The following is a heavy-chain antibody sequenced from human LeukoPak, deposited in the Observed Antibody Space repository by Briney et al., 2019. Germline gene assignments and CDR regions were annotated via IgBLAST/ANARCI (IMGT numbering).Heavy chain of an antibody. CDR3: AKDLSRAVAADWFDP. V-gene: IGHV3-23*01. J-gene: IGHJ5*02. D-gene: IGHD6-19*01. CDR1: GFTFSNYD. Sequence: PGGSLRLSCAASGFTFSNYDVSWVRQAPGKGLEWVSSISDSGGSTYYADSVKGRFTISRDNSKNTLYLQMTNLRAADTAVYYCAKDLSRAVAADWFDPWGQGSLVTVSS. CDR2: ISDSGGST.